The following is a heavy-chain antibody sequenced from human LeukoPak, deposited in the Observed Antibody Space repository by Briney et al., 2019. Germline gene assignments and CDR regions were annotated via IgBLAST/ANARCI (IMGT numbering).Heavy chain of an antibody. V-gene: IGHV1-69*13. D-gene: IGHD2-2*01. CDR3: ARGSRVVPADPTEYYFDY. CDR1: GGTFSSYA. CDR2: IIPIFGTA. J-gene: IGHJ4*02. Sequence: GASVKVSCKASGGTFSSYAISWVRQAPGQGLEWMGGIIPIFGTANYAQKFQGRVTITADESTSTAYMELSSLRSEDTAVYYCARGSRVVPADPTEYYFDYWGQGTPVTVSS.